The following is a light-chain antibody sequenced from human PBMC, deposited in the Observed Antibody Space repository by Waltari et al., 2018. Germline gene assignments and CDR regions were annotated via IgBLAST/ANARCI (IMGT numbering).Light chain of an antibody. V-gene: IGLV3-10*01. CDR1: VLPKNY. J-gene: IGLJ3*02. CDR2: DDS. CDR3: YSTDSSGDHRV. Sequence: SFELTQPPSVSVSTGQTARITCSGDVLPKNYAYWYQQKSGQAPVLVIYDDSKRPSGIPERFSGSNSGTMATLTISGAQVEDEADYYCYSTDSSGDHRVFGGGTKLTVL.